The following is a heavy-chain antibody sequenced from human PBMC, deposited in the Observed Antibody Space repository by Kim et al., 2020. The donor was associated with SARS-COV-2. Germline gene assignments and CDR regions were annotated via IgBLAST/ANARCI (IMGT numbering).Heavy chain of an antibody. J-gene: IGHJ6*02. V-gene: IGHV3-33*03. Sequence: KGRLTISRDKYKNTLYLQMNSLRAEDTAVYYCAKSGNYGAAYYYYGMDVWGQGTTVTVSS. CDR3: AKSGNYGAAYYYYGMDV. D-gene: IGHD3-10*01.